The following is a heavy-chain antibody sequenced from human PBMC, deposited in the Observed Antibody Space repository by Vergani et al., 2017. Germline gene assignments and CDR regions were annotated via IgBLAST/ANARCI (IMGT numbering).Heavy chain of an antibody. Sequence: VQLVESGGGLVKPGGSLRLSCAASGFTFSSYAMSWVRQAPGKGLEWVSSISSSSSYIYYADSVKGRFTISRDNAKNSLYLQMNSLRAEDTAVYYCARDLFYYDSSGYYSGFFDYWGQGTLVTVSS. CDR3: ARDLFYYDSSGYYSGFFDY. V-gene: IGHV3-21*01. CDR2: ISSSSSYI. CDR1: GFTFSSYA. J-gene: IGHJ4*02. D-gene: IGHD3-22*01.